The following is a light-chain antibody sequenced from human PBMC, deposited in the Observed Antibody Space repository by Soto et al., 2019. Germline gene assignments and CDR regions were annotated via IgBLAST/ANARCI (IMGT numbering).Light chain of an antibody. CDR2: EAT. J-gene: IGLJ2*01. CDR3: CSLEGSNALVV. CDR1: SSDVGAYIF. Sequence: QSVLTQPASVSGSPGQSITISCSGTSSDVGAYIFVSWYQKYPDKAPTLLIYEATKRPSGISDRFSGSKSGFTASLTISGLRAEDEADYYCCSLEGSNALVVFGGGTKVTVL. V-gene: IGLV2-23*01.